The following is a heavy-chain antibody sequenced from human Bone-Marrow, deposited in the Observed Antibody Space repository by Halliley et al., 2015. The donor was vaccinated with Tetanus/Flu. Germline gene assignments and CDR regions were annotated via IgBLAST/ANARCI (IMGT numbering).Heavy chain of an antibody. V-gene: IGHV4-59*01. J-gene: IGHJ4*02. CDR3: ARSTAMLNPFDY. CDR2: IYYTGSS. CDR1: GGSFSGSY. Sequence: LRLSCTFSGGSFSGSYLSWIRQPPGKGLEWIAYIYYTGSSNYNPSLKSRVTISIDTSKNQFSLKLSSVTPADTAVYFCARSTAMLNPFDYWGQGTLVTVSS. D-gene: IGHD5-18*01.